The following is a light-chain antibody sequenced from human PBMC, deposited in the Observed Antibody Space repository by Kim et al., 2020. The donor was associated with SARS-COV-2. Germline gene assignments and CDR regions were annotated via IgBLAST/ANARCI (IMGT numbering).Light chain of an antibody. CDR3: QQYSSTPLT. J-gene: IGKJ4*01. CDR1: RSVLYSSNNKNY. CDR2: WAS. V-gene: IGKV4-1*01. Sequence: DIVMTQSPDSLAVSLGERATINCKSSRSVLYSSNNKNYLAWYQQKPGQPPKLLIYWASTRESGVPDRFSGSGSGTDFTLTISSLQAEDVAVYYCQQYSSTPLTFGGGTKVDIK.